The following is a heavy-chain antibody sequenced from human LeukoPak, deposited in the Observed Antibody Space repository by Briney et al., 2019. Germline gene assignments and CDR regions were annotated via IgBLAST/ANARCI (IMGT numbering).Heavy chain of an antibody. J-gene: IGHJ6*02. CDR3: ARPGCCTGTNCYWHAMDV. CDR2: ISGSGATT. D-gene: IGHD2-2*01. Sequence: GASLRLSCAASGFTFSGFAMNWVRQAPGKGLEWVSAISGSGATTYYADSVKGRFTISRDNSKITLDLQMNSLRAEDTAVYYCARPGCCTGTNCYWHAMDVWGQGTTVTVSS. CDR1: GFTFSGFA. V-gene: IGHV3-23*01.